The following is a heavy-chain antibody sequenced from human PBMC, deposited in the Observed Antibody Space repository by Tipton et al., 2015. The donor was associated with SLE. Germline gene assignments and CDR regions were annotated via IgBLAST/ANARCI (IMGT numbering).Heavy chain of an antibody. J-gene: IGHJ3*02. CDR2: IKQDGSEK. D-gene: IGHD3-16*01. Sequence: GSLRLSCAASGFTFSSYWMSWVRQAPGKGLEWVANIKQDGSEKYYVDSVKGRFTISRDNAKNSLYLQMNSLRAEDTAVYYCASLGVVNDAFDIWGQGTMVTVSS. V-gene: IGHV3-7*01. CDR1: GFTFSSYW. CDR3: ASLGVVNDAFDI.